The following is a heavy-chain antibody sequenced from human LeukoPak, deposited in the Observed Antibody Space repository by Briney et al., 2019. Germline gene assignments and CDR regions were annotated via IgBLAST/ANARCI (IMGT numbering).Heavy chain of an antibody. Sequence: GGSLRLSCAASGFTFSSFPMSWVRQAPGTGLEWVSIIGGNGGGTYYADSVKGRFTISRDNSKNTLYLQMNSLRAEDTAVCFCAKERATTTSFDYRGQGTLVTVSS. CDR2: IGGNGGGT. CDR1: GFTFSSFP. V-gene: IGHV3-23*01. CDR3: AKERATTTSFDY. D-gene: IGHD4-11*01. J-gene: IGHJ4*02.